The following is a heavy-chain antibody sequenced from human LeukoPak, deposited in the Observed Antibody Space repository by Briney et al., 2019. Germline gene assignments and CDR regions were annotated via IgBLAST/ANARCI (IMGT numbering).Heavy chain of an antibody. CDR2: ISYDGTNK. Sequence: GGSLRLSCAASGFTFSNYVMHWVRQAPGKGLEWVAIISYDGTNKYYADSVQGRFTISRDNPKNTLFLQMNSLRTEDTAVYYCEKDPQTVVADNYFHYWGQGTLVTVSS. CDR1: GFTFSNYV. V-gene: IGHV3-30*18. D-gene: IGHD2-15*01. J-gene: IGHJ4*02. CDR3: EKDPQTVVADNYFHY.